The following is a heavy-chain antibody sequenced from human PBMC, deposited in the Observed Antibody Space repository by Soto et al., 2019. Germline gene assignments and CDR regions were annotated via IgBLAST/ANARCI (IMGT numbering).Heavy chain of an antibody. CDR1: GFTFSSFG. V-gene: IGHV3-23*01. CDR3: ATRHCRGGSCYSDAYGMDV. D-gene: IGHD2-15*01. Sequence: LRLSCAASGFTFSSFGMTWVRQAPGKGLEWVSSISGSGGSTYYADSVKGRFTISRDNSKNTLYLQMNSLSAEDTAVYYCATRHCRGGSCYSDAYGMDVWGQGTTVTVSS. CDR2: ISGSGGST. J-gene: IGHJ6*02.